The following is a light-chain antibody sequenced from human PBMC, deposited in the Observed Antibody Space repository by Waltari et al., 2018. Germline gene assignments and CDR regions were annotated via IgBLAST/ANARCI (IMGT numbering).Light chain of an antibody. CDR2: VNSDGSH. CDR3: QTGGHGTWV. V-gene: IGLV4-69*01. CDR1: SGHSTNV. Sequence: QLVLTQSPSASASLGASVKLTCTLSSGHSTNVIAWLQKRPEEGPRYLMKVNSDGSHNKGDEIPDRFSGSSSGAERYLTSSSLQSEDEADYYCQTGGHGTWVFGGGTKLTVL. J-gene: IGLJ3*02.